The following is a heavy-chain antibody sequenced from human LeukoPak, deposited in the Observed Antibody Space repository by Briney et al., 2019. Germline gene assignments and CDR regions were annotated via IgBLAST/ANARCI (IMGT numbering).Heavy chain of an antibody. CDR2: IGTAGDT. V-gene: IGHV3-13*01. Sequence: GGSLRLSCAASGFTFSSYDMHWVRQATGKGLEWVSAIGTAGDTYYPGSVKGRFTISRENAKNSLCLQMNSLRAGDTAAYYCATSTYRGHAFDIWGQGTMVTVSS. CDR3: ATSTYRGHAFDI. D-gene: IGHD3-16*01. CDR1: GFTFSSYD. J-gene: IGHJ3*02.